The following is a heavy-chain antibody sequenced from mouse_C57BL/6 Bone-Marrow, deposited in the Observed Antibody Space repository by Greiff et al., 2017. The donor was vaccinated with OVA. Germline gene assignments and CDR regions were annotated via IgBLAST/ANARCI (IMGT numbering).Heavy chain of an antibody. CDR2: IDPSDSYT. V-gene: IGHV1-69*01. D-gene: IGHD1-1*01. Sequence: QVQLQQPGAELVMPGASVKLSCKASGYTFTSYWMHWVKQRPGQGLEWIGEIDPSDSYTNYNQKFKGKSTLTVDKSSSTAYMPLSSLTSEDSAVYYCARLGYGSAWFAYWGQGTLVTVSA. CDR1: GYTFTSYW. CDR3: ARLGYGSAWFAY. J-gene: IGHJ3*01.